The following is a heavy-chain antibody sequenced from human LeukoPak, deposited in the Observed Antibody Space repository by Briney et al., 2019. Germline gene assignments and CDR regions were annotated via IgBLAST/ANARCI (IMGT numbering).Heavy chain of an antibody. CDR2: ISYDGNNK. CDR1: GFTFSSYA. Sequence: RGSLRLSCAASGFTFSSYAMHWVRQAPGKWLEGVAVISYDGNNKYYEASVKSQFTISRDNSKNTLYLQMNSLRAEDTAVYYCARDNRLAAAGNFDYWGQGTLVAVSS. V-gene: IGHV3-30*01. D-gene: IGHD6-13*01. CDR3: ARDNRLAAAGNFDY. J-gene: IGHJ4*02.